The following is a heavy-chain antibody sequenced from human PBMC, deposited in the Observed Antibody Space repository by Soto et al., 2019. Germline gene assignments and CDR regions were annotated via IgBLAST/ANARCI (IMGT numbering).Heavy chain of an antibody. CDR1: GFSLSTSGVG. CDR2: IYWDDDK. V-gene: IGHV2-5*02. CDR3: AHTRLRGLTVTTEYFDY. D-gene: IGHD4-17*01. Sequence: ESGPTLVNPTQTLTLTCTFSGFSLSTSGVGVGWIRQPPGKALEWLALIYWDDDKRYSPSLKSRLTITKDTSKNQVVLTMTNMDPVDTATYYCAHTRLRGLTVTTEYFDYWGQGTLVTVSS. J-gene: IGHJ4*02.